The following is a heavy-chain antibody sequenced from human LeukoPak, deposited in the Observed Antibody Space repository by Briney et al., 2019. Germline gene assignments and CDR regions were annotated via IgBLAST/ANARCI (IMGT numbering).Heavy chain of an antibody. CDR2: IIPIFGTA. CDR1: GGTFSSYT. J-gene: IGHJ4*02. Sequence: ASVKVSCKASGGTFSSYTITWVRQAPGQGLEWMGGIIPIFGTANYAQKLQGRVTMTRDTSISTAYMELSRLRSDDTAVYYCASGGTMIVVVTLDYWGQGTLVTVSS. D-gene: IGHD3-22*01. CDR3: ASGGTMIVVVTLDY. V-gene: IGHV1-69*05.